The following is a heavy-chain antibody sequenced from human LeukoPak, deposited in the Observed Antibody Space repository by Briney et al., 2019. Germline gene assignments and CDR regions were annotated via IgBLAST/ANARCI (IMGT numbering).Heavy chain of an antibody. Sequence: ASVKVSCKASGYTFTSYDINWVRQATGQGLEWMGWMNPNSGNTGYAQKFQGRVTITRNTSISTAYMELSSLRSDDTAVYYCARNYYDSSGYYLNYYYYYYMDVWGKGTTVTVSS. V-gene: IGHV1-8*03. J-gene: IGHJ6*03. CDR2: MNPNSGNT. CDR1: GYTFTSYD. D-gene: IGHD3-22*01. CDR3: ARNYYDSSGYYLNYYYYYYMDV.